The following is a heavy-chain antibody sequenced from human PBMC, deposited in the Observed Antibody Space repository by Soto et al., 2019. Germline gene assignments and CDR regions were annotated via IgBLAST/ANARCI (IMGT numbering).Heavy chain of an antibody. CDR2: INHSGST. D-gene: IGHD1-26*01. CDR1: GGSSSGYY. CDR3: ARVGVGGSYRPAYGMDV. V-gene: IGHV4-34*01. Sequence: SETLSLTCAVYGGSSSGYYWSWIRQPPGKGLEWIGEINHSGSTNYNPSLKSRVTILVDTSKNQFSLKLSSVTAADTAVYYCARVGVGGSYRPAYGMDVWGQGTTVTVSS. J-gene: IGHJ6*02.